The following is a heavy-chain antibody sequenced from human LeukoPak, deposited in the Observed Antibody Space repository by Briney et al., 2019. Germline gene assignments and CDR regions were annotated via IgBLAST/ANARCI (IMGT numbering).Heavy chain of an antibody. J-gene: IGHJ4*02. CDR3: ANPRLGDY. D-gene: IGHD6-19*01. CDR1: GFTVITND. Sequence: GGSLRLSCAASGFTVITNDMTWVRQAPGKGLEWVSAISGSGATTYYADSVKGRFTISRDNSKNTLYLQMNSLRAEDTAVYYCANPRLGDYWGQGTLVTVSS. CDR2: ISGSGATT. V-gene: IGHV3-23*01.